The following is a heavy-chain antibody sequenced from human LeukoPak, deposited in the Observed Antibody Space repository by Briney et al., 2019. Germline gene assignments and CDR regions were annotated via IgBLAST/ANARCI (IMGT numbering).Heavy chain of an antibody. CDR1: GGSISSGGYY. CDR2: IYYSGGT. CDR3: ARCSDGGAYYSIDY. J-gene: IGHJ4*02. V-gene: IGHV4-31*03. Sequence: PSQTLSLTCTVSGGSISSGGYYWSWIRQYPGKGLEWIGYIYYSGGTYSNPSLKSRLTISVDTSKNQFSLNLNSVTAADTAVYYCARCSDGGAYYSIDYWGQGTLVTVSS. D-gene: IGHD3-22*01.